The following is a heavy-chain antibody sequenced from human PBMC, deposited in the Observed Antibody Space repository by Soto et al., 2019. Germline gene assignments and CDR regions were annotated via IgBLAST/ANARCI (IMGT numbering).Heavy chain of an antibody. CDR2: ITNKANSYTT. D-gene: IGHD1-26*01. V-gene: IGHV3-72*01. Sequence: VQLVESGGGLVQPGGALRLSCAASGFIFSDHYMYWVRQAPGKGLEWVGRITNKANSYTTEYAESVKGRFTISRDDSKSSLYLQMNSLKTEDTAVYYCTRISLVGATGGRYFDYWGQGTLRTVSS. CDR1: GFIFSDHY. CDR3: TRISLVGATGGRYFDY. J-gene: IGHJ4*02.